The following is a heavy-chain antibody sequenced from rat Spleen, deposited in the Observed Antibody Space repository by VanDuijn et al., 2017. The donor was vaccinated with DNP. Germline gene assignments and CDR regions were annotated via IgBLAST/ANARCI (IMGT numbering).Heavy chain of an antibody. CDR1: GYSITSDY. CDR2: ISYSGST. CDR3: ARRYYDGYYHVFDY. V-gene: IGHV3-1*01. D-gene: IGHD1-12*03. Sequence: EVRLQESGPGLAKPSQSLSLTCSVTGYSITSDYWGWIRKFPGNKLEWMGYISYSGSTSYNPSLKSRISITRDTSKNQFFLQLNSITTEDTATYYCARRYYDGYYHVFDYWGQGVMVTVSS. J-gene: IGHJ2*01.